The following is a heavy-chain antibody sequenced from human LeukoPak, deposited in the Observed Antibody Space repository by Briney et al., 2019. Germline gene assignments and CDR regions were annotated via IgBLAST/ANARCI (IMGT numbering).Heavy chain of an antibody. V-gene: IGHV3-48*04. Sequence: PGRSLRLSCAASGFTFSSYGMHWVRQAPGKGLEWVSYISSSGSTIYYADSVKGRFTISRDNAKNSLYLQMNSLRAEDTAVYYCARVGGNSGFDYWGQGTLVTVSS. J-gene: IGHJ4*02. CDR3: ARVGGNSGFDY. CDR1: GFTFSSYG. CDR2: ISSSGSTI. D-gene: IGHD4-23*01.